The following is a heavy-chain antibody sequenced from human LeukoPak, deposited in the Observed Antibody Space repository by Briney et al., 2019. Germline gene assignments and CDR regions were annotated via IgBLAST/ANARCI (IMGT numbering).Heavy chain of an antibody. Sequence: SQTLSLTCTVSGGSISSGGYYWSWIRQPPGKGLEWIGCIYYSGSTNYNPSLKSRVTISVDTSKNQFSLKLSSVTAADTAVYYCASTEGAAPFDYWGQGTLVTVSS. CDR2: IYYSGST. J-gene: IGHJ4*02. V-gene: IGHV4-61*08. CDR1: GGSISSGGYY. D-gene: IGHD1-1*01. CDR3: ASTEGAAPFDY.